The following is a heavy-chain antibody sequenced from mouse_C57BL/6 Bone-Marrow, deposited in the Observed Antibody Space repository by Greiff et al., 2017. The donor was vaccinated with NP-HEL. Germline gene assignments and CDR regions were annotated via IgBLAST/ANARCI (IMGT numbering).Heavy chain of an antibody. D-gene: IGHD1-1*01. J-gene: IGHJ1*03. CDR2: IHPNSGST. Sequence: VQLQQPGAELVKPGASVKLSCKASGYTFTSYWMHWVKQRPGQGLEWIGMIHPNSGSTNYNEKFKSKATLTVDKSSSTAYMQLSSLTSEDSAVYYCARDDYYASSVRWYFDVWGTGTTVTVSS. CDR3: ARDDYYASSVRWYFDV. CDR1: GYTFTSYW. V-gene: IGHV1-64*01.